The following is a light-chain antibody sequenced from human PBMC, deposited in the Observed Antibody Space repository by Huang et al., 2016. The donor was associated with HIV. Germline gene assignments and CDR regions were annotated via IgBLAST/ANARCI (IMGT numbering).Light chain of an antibody. V-gene: IGKV3-15*01. J-gene: IGKJ3*01. CDR1: QSVSSN. Sequence: EIVMTQSPATLSVSPGERATLSCRASQSVSSNLAWYQQKPGQAPRRLIYGASTKATGIPARVSGSGSGTEFTLTISSLQSEDFAIYYCQQYNNWPPDFTFGPGTKVDIK. CDR2: GAS. CDR3: QQYNNWPPDFT.